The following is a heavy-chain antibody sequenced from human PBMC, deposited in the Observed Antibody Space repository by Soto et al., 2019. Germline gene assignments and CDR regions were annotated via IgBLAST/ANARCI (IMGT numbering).Heavy chain of an antibody. CDR3: ARVSGSGSYPYYYYYGMDV. D-gene: IGHD3-10*01. Sequence: SETLSLTCTVSGGSISSGGYYWSWIRQHPGKGLEWIGYIYYSGSTYYNPSLKSRVTISVDTSKNQFSLKLSSVTAADTAVYYCARVSGSGSYPYYYYYGMDVWGQGTTVTVSS. V-gene: IGHV4-31*03. J-gene: IGHJ6*02. CDR2: IYYSGST. CDR1: GGSISSGGYY.